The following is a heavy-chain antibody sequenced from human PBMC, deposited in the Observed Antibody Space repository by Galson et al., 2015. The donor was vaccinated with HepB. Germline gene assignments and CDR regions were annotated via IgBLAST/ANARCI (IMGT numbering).Heavy chain of an antibody. Sequence: SLRLSCAASGVTFSTYWMHWVRQAPGKGLVWVPRIKNDGTGTSYADSVKGRFTISRDDAKNTLYLQMNSLRAEDTAVYYCGGDSGYWGQGTLVTVSS. V-gene: IGHV3-74*01. CDR3: GGDSGY. CDR1: GVTFSTYW. CDR2: IKNDGTGT. J-gene: IGHJ4*02. D-gene: IGHD4-17*01.